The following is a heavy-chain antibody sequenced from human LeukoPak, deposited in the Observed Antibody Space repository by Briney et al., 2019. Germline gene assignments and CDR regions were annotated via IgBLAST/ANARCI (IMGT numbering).Heavy chain of an antibody. Sequence: PSETLSLTCTVSGGSISSYYWSWIRQPPGKGLEWIGEINHSGSTNYNPSLKSRVTISVDTSKNQFSLKLSSVTAADTAVYYCARPGYYDSSGNQHWGQGTLVTVSS. V-gene: IGHV4-34*01. CDR3: ARPGYYDSSGNQH. CDR1: GGSISSYY. J-gene: IGHJ1*01. D-gene: IGHD3-22*01. CDR2: INHSGST.